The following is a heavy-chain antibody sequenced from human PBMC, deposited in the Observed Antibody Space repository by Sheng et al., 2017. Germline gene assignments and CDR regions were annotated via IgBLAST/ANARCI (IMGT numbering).Heavy chain of an antibody. CDR1: GGSISSGSYY. CDR3: ARYRSLGAVWFDP. Sequence: QVQLQESGPRLVKPSQTLSLTCSVSGGSISSGSYYWSWIRKTAGKGLEWIGRVYETGSTNYNPSLKSRVTISLDTAKNQFSLKLTSVTAADTAIYYCARYRSLGAVWFDPWGQGNSVVTVSS. J-gene: IGHJ5*02. CDR2: VYETGST. V-gene: IGHV4-61*02. D-gene: IGHD3-16*01.